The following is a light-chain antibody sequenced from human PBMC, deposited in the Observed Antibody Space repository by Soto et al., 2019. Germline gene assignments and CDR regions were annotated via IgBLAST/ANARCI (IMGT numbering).Light chain of an antibody. CDR2: GAS. Sequence: EIVLTQSPGTLSLSPGERATLSCRASQRVSSSYLAWYQQKPGQAPRLLIYGASSWATGIPDRVSGSGFGTDFTLTISRLEPEDFAVYYCQQYGSSPRTFGQGTKVASK. V-gene: IGKV3-20*01. CDR1: QRVSSSY. J-gene: IGKJ1*01. CDR3: QQYGSSPRT.